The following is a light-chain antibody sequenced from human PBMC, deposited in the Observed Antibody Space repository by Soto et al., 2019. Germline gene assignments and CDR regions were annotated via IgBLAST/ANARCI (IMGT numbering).Light chain of an antibody. CDR1: SSVVGSYNL. Sequence: QSVLIQPASVSGSPGQSITISCTGTSSVVGSYNLVSWYQQHPGKAPKLMIYEVSKRPSGVSNRFSGSKSGNTASLTISGLQAEDEADYYCSSYTTSNTYVFGTGTKVTVL. CDR2: EVS. CDR3: SSYTTSNTYV. V-gene: IGLV2-14*02. J-gene: IGLJ1*01.